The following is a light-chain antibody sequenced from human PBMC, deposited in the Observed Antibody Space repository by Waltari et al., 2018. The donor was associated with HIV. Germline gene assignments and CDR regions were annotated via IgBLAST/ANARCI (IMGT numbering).Light chain of an antibody. J-gene: IGKJ1*01. CDR3: QQSET. Sequence: EIVLTQSPGTLSLSPGERATLSCRASQSVSSSYLAWYQQKSGQAPRLLSYGASSRATGIPDRFSGSGSGTEFTLTIARLEPEDFAVYYCQQSETFGQGTRVEIK. CDR1: QSVSSSY. V-gene: IGKV3-20*01. CDR2: GAS.